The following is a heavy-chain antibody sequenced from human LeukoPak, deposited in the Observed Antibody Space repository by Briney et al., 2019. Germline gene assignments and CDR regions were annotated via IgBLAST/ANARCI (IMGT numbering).Heavy chain of an antibody. J-gene: IGHJ4*02. CDR1: GFTFSAFW. CDR2: INSDGSST. Sequence: TGGSLRLSCAASGFTFSAFWMHRVRQAPGKGLVWVSRINSDGSSTTYADSVKGRFTVSRDNAKNTLYLQMDSLRAEDSAVYYCARGLVHDTSGYYSDYWGQGILVTVSS. CDR3: ARGLVHDTSGYYSDY. D-gene: IGHD3-22*01. V-gene: IGHV3-74*01.